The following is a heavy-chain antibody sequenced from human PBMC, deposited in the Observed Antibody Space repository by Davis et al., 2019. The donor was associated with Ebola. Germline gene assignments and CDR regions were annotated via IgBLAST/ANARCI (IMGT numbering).Heavy chain of an antibody. CDR3: ARDAFSLSRYDTEDH. CDR1: GFTFYRYD. J-gene: IGHJ4*02. V-gene: IGHV3-48*03. CDR2: ISGSATST. D-gene: IGHD3-9*01. Sequence: GESLKISCAASGFTFYRYDMNWVRQAPGKGLEWVSYISGSATSTFYADSVKGRFTISRDNARDSLYLQMDSLRVEDMAIYYCARDAFSLSRYDTEDHWGQGTLVTVSS.